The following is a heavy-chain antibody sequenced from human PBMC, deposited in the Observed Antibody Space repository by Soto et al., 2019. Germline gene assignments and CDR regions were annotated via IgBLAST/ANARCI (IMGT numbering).Heavy chain of an antibody. J-gene: IGHJ5*02. CDR3: TTKKDYVWGSYRENWFDP. V-gene: IGHV3-15*07. CDR2: IKSKTDGGTT. CDR1: GFTFSNAW. D-gene: IGHD3-16*02. Sequence: EVQLVESGGGLVQPGGSLRLSCAASGFTFSNAWMNWVRQAPGKGLEWVGRIKSKTDGGTTDYAAPVKGRFTISRDDSKNTLYLQMNSLKTEDTAVYYCTTKKDYVWGSYRENWFDPWGQGTLVTVSS.